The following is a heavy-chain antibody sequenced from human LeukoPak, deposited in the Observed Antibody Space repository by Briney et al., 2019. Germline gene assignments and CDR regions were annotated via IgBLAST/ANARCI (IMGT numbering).Heavy chain of an antibody. CDR3: ARATYDSSAVDAFDI. CDR2: TNTAGNTI. V-gene: IGHV3-11*01. J-gene: IGHJ3*02. D-gene: IGHD3-22*01. Sequence: PGGSLRLSCAASGFTFRDYFMSWIRQAPGKGLEWVAYTNTAGNTIYYADSMKGRFTISRDNAKNSLYLQMNTLRAEDTAVYYCARATYDSSAVDAFDIWGQGTMVTVSS. CDR1: GFTFRDYF.